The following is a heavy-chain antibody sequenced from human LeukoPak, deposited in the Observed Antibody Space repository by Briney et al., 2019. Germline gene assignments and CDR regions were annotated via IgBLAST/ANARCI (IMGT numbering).Heavy chain of an antibody. Sequence: GGSLRLSCTASGFTFGDYATSWFRQAPGKGLEWVGFIRSKAYGGTTEYAASVKGRFTISRDDSKSIAYLQMNSLKTEDTAVYYCTRTYYGSGFGAFDIWGQGTMVTVSS. CDR1: GFTFGDYA. D-gene: IGHD3-10*01. J-gene: IGHJ3*02. CDR2: IRSKAYGGTT. V-gene: IGHV3-49*03. CDR3: TRTYYGSGFGAFDI.